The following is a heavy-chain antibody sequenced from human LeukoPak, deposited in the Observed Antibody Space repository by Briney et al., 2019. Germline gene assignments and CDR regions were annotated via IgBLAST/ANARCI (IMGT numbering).Heavy chain of an antibody. CDR3: ASYYGSGGRAFDI. CDR1: GGSISSYY. CDR2: IYTSGST. Sequence: SESLSLTCTVPGGSISSYYWGWIRQPAGKGLEWIGRIYTSGSTNYNTSLKSRVTMSVDTSKNQFSLKLGSVTAADTAVYYCASYYGSGGRAFDIWGQGTMVTVSS. D-gene: IGHD3-10*01. J-gene: IGHJ3*02. V-gene: IGHV4-4*07.